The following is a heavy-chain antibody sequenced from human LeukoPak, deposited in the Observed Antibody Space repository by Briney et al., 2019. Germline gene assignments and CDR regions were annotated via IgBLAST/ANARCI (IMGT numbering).Heavy chain of an antibody. V-gene: IGHV1-2*02. D-gene: IGHD6-13*01. Sequence: ASVKVSCKASGYTFTGYYMHWVRQAPGQGLEWLGWINPNSGGTNYAQKFQGRVTMTRDTSISTAYMELSRLRSDDTAVYYCARGGSWYDNWFDPWGQGTLVTVSS. J-gene: IGHJ5*02. CDR3: ARGGSWYDNWFDP. CDR2: INPNSGGT. CDR1: GYTFTGYY.